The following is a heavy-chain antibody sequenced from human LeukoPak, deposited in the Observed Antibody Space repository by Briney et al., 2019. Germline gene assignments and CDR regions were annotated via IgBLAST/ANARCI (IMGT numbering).Heavy chain of an antibody. CDR3: ARTAYSSSWYYMDV. J-gene: IGHJ6*03. V-gene: IGHV4-34*01. Sequence: PSETLSLTCAVYGGSFSGYYWSWIRQPPGKGLEWIGEINHSGSTNYNPSLKSRVTISVDTSKNQFSLKLSSVTAADTAVYYCARTAYSSSWYYMDVWGKGTTVTVSS. D-gene: IGHD6-13*01. CDR1: GGSFSGYY. CDR2: INHSGST.